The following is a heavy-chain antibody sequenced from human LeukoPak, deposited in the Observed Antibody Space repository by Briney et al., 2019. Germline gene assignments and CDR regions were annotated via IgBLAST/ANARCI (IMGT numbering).Heavy chain of an antibody. Sequence: SLRLSCAASGFTYDDYAMHWVRQAPGKGLEWVSGISWNSNIIAYADAVEGRFTISRDNAKNTLYLQMNSLRAEDTAVYYCARDTYDSSGYYYGPFDYWGQGTLVTVSS. CDR2: ISWNSNII. D-gene: IGHD3-22*01. V-gene: IGHV3-9*01. J-gene: IGHJ4*02. CDR1: GFTYDDYA. CDR3: ARDTYDSSGYYYGPFDY.